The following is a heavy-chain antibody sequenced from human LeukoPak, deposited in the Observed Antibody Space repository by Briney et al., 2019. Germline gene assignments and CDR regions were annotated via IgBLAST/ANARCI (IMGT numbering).Heavy chain of an antibody. Sequence: ASETLSLTCAVYGGSFSGYYWSWIRQPPGKGREWIGEINHSGSTNYNPSLKSRVTISVDTSKNQFSLKLSSVTAADTAVYYCARGDPRPYYYDSSGYFDYWGQGTLVTVSS. CDR3: ARGDPRPYYYDSSGYFDY. V-gene: IGHV4-34*01. D-gene: IGHD3-22*01. J-gene: IGHJ4*02. CDR1: GGSFSGYY. CDR2: INHSGST.